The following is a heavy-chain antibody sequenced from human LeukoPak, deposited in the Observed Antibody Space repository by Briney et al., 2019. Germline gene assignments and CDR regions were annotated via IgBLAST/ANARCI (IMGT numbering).Heavy chain of an antibody. V-gene: IGHV4-30-4*01. CDR1: GGSISSDNYQ. CDR2: INYSGST. D-gene: IGHD3-10*01. J-gene: IGHJ5*02. Sequence: PSETLSLTCTVSGGSISSDNYQWSWIRQPPGKGLEWIGYINYSGSTYYNPSLKSRVTISVDTSKNHFSLKLSSVTAADTAVYYCARYGSGSTWFDPWGQGTLVPSPQ. CDR3: ARYGSGSTWFDP.